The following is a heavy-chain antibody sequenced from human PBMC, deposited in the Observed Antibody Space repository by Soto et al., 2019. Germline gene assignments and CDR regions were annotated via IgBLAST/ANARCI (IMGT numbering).Heavy chain of an antibody. J-gene: IGHJ6*03. CDR3: ARYGDYEDYYYYMDV. Sequence: PSETLSLTCAVYGGSFSGYYWSWIRQPPGKGLEWIGEINHSGSTNYNPSLKSRVTISVETSKTQFSLKLSSVTAADTAVYYCARYGDYEDYYYYMDVWGKGTTVTVSS. D-gene: IGHD4-17*01. CDR1: GGSFSGYY. CDR2: INHSGST. V-gene: IGHV4-34*01.